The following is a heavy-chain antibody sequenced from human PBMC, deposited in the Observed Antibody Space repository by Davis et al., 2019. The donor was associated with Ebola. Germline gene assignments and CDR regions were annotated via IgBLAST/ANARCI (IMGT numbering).Heavy chain of an antibody. CDR3: ARDGPGVIRGPFDY. V-gene: IGHV3-23*01. Sequence: GESLKLPCAASGFTFSSYAMSWVRQAPGKGLEWVSSISGSGGSTYYADSVKGRFTISRDNSKNTLYVQMNSLRAEDTAVYYCARDGPGVIRGPFDYWGQGTLVTVSS. CDR2: ISGSGGST. D-gene: IGHD2-21*01. J-gene: IGHJ4*02. CDR1: GFTFSSYA.